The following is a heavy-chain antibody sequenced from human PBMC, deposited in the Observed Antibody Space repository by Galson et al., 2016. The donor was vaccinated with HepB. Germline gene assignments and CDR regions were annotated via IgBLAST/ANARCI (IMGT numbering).Heavy chain of an antibody. D-gene: IGHD1-1*01. CDR2: IYYSRTT. V-gene: IGHV4-31*11. Sequence: LTCDVSGGSISSGGYYWSWIRQLPGNGLEWIGYIYYSRTTYYNPSLRSRLSISADTSKNQFSLELSSVTAADTAVNFCARLTSTGTFDAFDVWGQGTMVTVSS. J-gene: IGHJ3*01. CDR3: ARLTSTGTFDAFDV. CDR1: GGSISSGGYY.